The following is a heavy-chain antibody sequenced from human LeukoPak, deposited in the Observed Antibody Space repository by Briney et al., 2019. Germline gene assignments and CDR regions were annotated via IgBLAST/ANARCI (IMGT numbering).Heavy chain of an antibody. CDR2: IIPIFGTA. D-gene: IGHD5-12*01. J-gene: IGHJ4*02. CDR1: GGTFSSYA. Sequence: GASVKVSCKASGGTFSSYAISWVRQAPGQGLEWMGGIIPIFGTANYAQKFQGRVTMTRDTSTSTVYMELSSLRSEDTAVYYCARDPGRDSGYDYWGQGTLVTVSS. CDR3: ARDPGRDSGYDY. V-gene: IGHV1-69*05.